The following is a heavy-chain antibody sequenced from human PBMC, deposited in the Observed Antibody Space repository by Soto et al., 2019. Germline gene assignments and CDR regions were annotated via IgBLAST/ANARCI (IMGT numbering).Heavy chain of an antibody. CDR3: AKTFGSNWLLDY. Sequence: EVRLLETGGGLVQPEGSLRLSCEGSEFIFSDYGISWVRQSPEKGLQWVSAMSGSGGSRYYADSVKGRFTISRDNSKNTVYLQMSSLRGDDTAIYYCAKTFGSNWLLDYWGQGTLVTVSS. CDR2: MSGSGGSR. J-gene: IGHJ4*02. CDR1: EFIFSDYG. D-gene: IGHD1-26*01. V-gene: IGHV3-23*01.